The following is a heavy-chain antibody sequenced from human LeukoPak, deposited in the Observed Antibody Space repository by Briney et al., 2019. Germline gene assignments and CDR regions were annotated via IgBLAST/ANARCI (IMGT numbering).Heavy chain of an antibody. CDR2: IRDDGRDE. J-gene: IGHJ5*02. CDR1: GFSFSSYG. CDR3: AKEHSGYGSMPFDP. V-gene: IGHV3-30*02. Sequence: PGGSLRLSCAASGFSFSSYGMHWVRQAPGKGLEWVAFIRDDGRDEYYADSVKGRFTISRDNAKNSLYLQMNSLRAEDTAVYYCAKEHSGYGSMPFDPWGQGTLVTVSS. D-gene: IGHD5-12*01.